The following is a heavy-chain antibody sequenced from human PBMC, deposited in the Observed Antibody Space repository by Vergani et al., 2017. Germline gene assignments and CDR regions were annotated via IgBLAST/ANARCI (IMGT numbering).Heavy chain of an antibody. V-gene: IGHV3-23*01. CDR3: AEADITSYDY. D-gene: IGHD3-10*01. J-gene: IGHJ4*02. Sequence: EVQLLESGGGLVQPGGSLRLSCAASGFTFSSYAMSWVRQAPGKGLEWVTAISGSGGSTYSSDSVQGRFTISRDKSKNTLYLQMNSLRAEDKAVYYCAEADITSYDYWGQGTLVTVSS. CDR1: GFTFSSYA. CDR2: ISGSGGST.